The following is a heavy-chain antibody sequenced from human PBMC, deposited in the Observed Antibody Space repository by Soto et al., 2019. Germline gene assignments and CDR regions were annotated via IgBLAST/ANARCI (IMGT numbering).Heavy chain of an antibody. CDR2: INSDGSST. J-gene: IGHJ4*02. Sequence: GGSLRLSCAASGFTFSSYWMHWVRQAPGKGLVWVSRINSDGSSTSYADSVKGRFTISRDNAKNTLYLQMNSLRAEDTAVYYCAREWRFLEWLSSHPDYWGQGTLVTVSS. V-gene: IGHV3-74*01. D-gene: IGHD3-3*01. CDR1: GFTFSSYW. CDR3: AREWRFLEWLSSHPDY.